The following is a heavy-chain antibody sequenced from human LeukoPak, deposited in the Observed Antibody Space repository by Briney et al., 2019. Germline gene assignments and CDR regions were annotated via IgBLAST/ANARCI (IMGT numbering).Heavy chain of an antibody. V-gene: IGHV3-23*01. CDR1: GFTFTTYS. D-gene: IGHD4-23*01. CDR2: INNSGDST. Sequence: GGSLRLSCAASGFTFTTYSMSWVRQAPGKGLEWVSAINNSGDSTYYADSVKGRFTISRDNSKNTLYLQMNSLRPEDTAVYYCANLLRWEPYWGQGTLVTVSS. J-gene: IGHJ4*02. CDR3: ANLLRWEPY.